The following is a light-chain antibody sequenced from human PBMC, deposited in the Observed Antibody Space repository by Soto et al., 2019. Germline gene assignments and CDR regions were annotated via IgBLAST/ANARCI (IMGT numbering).Light chain of an antibody. CDR3: QQYNSYPRT. Sequence: QVTQFSSTLSASVGGRVTINFRGRSSFCSWLAWYQQKTGKSPKLLIYKASNLESGVPSRFSGSGSGTEFTLTISSLQPDDFATYYCQQYNSYPRTFGQGTKVEI. V-gene: IGKV1-5*03. CDR2: KAS. J-gene: IGKJ1*01. CDR1: SSFCSW.